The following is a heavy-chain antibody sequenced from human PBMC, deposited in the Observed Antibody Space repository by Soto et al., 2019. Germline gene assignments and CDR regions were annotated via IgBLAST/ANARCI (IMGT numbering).Heavy chain of an antibody. CDR3: ARDERDNWNYAWFDP. D-gene: IGHD1-7*01. CDR1: GFTFSSYG. Sequence: PGGSLRLSCAASGFTFSSYGMHWVRQAPGKGLEWVAVIWYDGSNKYYADSVKGRFTISRDNSKNTLYLQMNSLRAEDTAVYYCARDERDNWNYAWFDPWGQGTLVTVSS. J-gene: IGHJ5*02. V-gene: IGHV3-33*01. CDR2: IWYDGSNK.